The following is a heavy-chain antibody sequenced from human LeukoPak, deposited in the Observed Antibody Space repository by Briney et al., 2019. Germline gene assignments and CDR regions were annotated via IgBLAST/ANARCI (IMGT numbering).Heavy chain of an antibody. J-gene: IGHJ4*02. Sequence: ASVKVSCKASGYTFTGYYLHWVRQAPGQGLQWMGWINPNSGGTKYALTFQGRVTMTRDTSISTAHMELSRLTFDDTAVYYCARSPDILTGENFDYWGQGTLVTVSS. V-gene: IGHV1-2*02. CDR2: INPNSGGT. CDR3: ARSPDILTGENFDY. CDR1: GYTFTGYY. D-gene: IGHD3-9*01.